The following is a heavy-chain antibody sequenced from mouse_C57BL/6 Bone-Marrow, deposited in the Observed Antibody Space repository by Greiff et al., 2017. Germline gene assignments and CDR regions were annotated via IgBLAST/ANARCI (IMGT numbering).Heavy chain of an antibody. CDR2: IDPENGDT. CDR1: GFNIKDDY. J-gene: IGHJ1*03. V-gene: IGHV14-4*01. CDR3: TTAYYGYGWEFDD. D-gene: IGHD2-9*01. Sequence: VQLKESGAELVRPGASVKLSCTASGFNIKDDYMHWVKQRPEQGLEWIGWIDPENGDTEYASKFQGKATITADTSSNTAYLQLSMLTSEDTAVYYCTTAYYGYGWEFDDWGTGTTVTVSS.